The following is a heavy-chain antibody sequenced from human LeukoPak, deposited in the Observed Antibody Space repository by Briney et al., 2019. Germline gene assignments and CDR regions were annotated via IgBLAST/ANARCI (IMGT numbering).Heavy chain of an antibody. CDR1: GFTFSSYD. Sequence: GGSLRLSCAASGFTFSSYDMHWVRQATGKGLEWVSAIGTAGDTYYPGSVKGRFTISRENAKNSLYLQMNSLRAGDTAVYYCARDSNYYGSGSYYDWGQGTLVTVSS. CDR2: IGTAGDT. J-gene: IGHJ4*02. D-gene: IGHD3-10*01. V-gene: IGHV3-13*01. CDR3: ARDSNYYGSGSYYD.